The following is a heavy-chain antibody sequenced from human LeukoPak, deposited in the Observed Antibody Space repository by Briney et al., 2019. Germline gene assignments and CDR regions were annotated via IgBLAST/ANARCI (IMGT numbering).Heavy chain of an antibody. D-gene: IGHD1-26*01. CDR1: GGSISSSNYY. CDR3: ARDTQWELSYYFDY. J-gene: IGHJ4*02. V-gene: IGHV4-61*02. CDR2: IYTSEST. Sequence: SQTLSLTCSVSGGSISSSNYYWSWIRQPAGKGLEWIGRIYTSESTNYNPSLKSRVTISVDTSRNQFSLKLSSVTAADTAVYYCARDTQWELSYYFDYWGQGTLVTVSS.